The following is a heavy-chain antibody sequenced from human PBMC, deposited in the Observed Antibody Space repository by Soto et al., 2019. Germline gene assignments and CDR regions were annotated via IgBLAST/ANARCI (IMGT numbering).Heavy chain of an antibody. CDR1: GYTFNSYY. D-gene: IGHD4-4*01. Sequence: QVQLVQSGAEVKKPGASVKVSCKASGYTFNSYYIHWVRQAPGQGLEWMGRINPNSDVTGYAQSFEGSVTMTRAMSMTTAYMDLTRVRSDDTAVYYCVRVGLNSNSDFDFWGQGTLITVSS. CDR2: INPNSDVT. CDR3: VRVGLNSNSDFDF. J-gene: IGHJ4*02. V-gene: IGHV1-2*06.